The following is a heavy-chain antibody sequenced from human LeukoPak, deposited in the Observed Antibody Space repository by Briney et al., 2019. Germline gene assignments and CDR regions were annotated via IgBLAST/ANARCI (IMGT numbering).Heavy chain of an antibody. V-gene: IGHV3-7*01. CDR1: GFTFSSYW. CDR2: IKQDGSEK. Sequence: GGSLRLSCAASGFTFSSYWMSWVRQAPGKGLEWVANIKQDGSEKYYVDSVKGRFTISRDNAKNSLYLQMNSLRAEDTAVYYCARYSGRHDLYYYYGMDVWGQGTTVTVSS. CDR3: ARYSGRHDLYYYYGMDV. J-gene: IGHJ6*02. D-gene: IGHD3-10*01.